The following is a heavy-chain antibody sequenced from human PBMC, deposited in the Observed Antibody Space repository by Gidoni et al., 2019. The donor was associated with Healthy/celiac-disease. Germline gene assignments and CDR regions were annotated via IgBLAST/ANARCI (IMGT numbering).Heavy chain of an antibody. CDR1: GCSIRSGDYY. CDR3: ARVVVVVPAARYFDY. Sequence: QVQLQESGPGLVKPSQTLSLTCTVSGCSIRSGDYYSSWIRQPPGKGLEWIGYIYYSGSTYYNPSLKSRVTISVDTSKNQFSLKLSSVTAADTAVYYCARVVVVVPAARYFDYWGQGTLVTVSS. V-gene: IGHV4-30-4*01. CDR2: IYYSGST. J-gene: IGHJ4*02. D-gene: IGHD2-2*01.